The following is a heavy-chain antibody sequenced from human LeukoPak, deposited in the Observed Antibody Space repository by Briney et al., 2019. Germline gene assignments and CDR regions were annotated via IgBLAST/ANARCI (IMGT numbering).Heavy chain of an antibody. CDR3: AREAYSGSPLDY. V-gene: IGHV3-7*01. CDR1: GFTFSSYA. D-gene: IGHD1-26*01. Sequence: GGSLRLSCAASGFTFSSYAIHWVRQAPGKGLEWVANIKQDGSEKYYVDSVKGRFTISRDNAKNSLYLQMNSLRAEDTAVYYCAREAYSGSPLDYWGQGTLVTVSS. J-gene: IGHJ4*02. CDR2: IKQDGSEK.